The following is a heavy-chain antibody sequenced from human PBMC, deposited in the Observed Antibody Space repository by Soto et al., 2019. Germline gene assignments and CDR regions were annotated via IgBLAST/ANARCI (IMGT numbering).Heavy chain of an antibody. CDR2: ISYDGSNK. CDR1: GFTFSSYA. Sequence: PGGSLRLSCAASGFTFSSYAMHWVRQAPGKGLEWVAVISYDGSNKYYADSVKGRSTISRDNSKNTLYLQMNSLRAEDTAVYYCAKADSSSWEGIYYYMDVWGKGTTVTVSS. CDR3: AKADSSSWEGIYYYMDV. J-gene: IGHJ6*03. V-gene: IGHV3-30-3*01. D-gene: IGHD6-13*01.